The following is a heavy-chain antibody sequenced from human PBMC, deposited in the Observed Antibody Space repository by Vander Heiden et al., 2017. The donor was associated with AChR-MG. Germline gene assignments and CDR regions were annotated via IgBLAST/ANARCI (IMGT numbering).Heavy chain of an antibody. CDR2: ISWNSGSI. D-gene: IGHD1-26*01. V-gene: IGHV3-9*01. CDR1: GFTFDASA. CDR3: AKGDSIVFAFDI. J-gene: IGHJ3*02. Sequence: EVQLVESGGGLVQPGRSLSLSCAASGFTFDASAMHWVRQAPGKGLEWVSGISWNSGSIGYADSVKGRFTISRDNAKNSLYLQMNSLRAEDTALYYCAKGDSIVFAFDIWGQGTMVTVSS.